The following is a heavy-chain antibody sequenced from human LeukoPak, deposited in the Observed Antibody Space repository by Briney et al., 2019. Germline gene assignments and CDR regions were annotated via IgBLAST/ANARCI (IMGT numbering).Heavy chain of an antibody. CDR3: ARFREYTYGPFDS. J-gene: IGHJ4*02. D-gene: IGHD5-18*01. V-gene: IGHV3-30*04. CDR1: GFSFSSFG. CDR2: LSHDGRNK. Sequence: GGSLRLSCAASGFSFSSFGMNWVRQAPGKGLEWVAVLSHDGRNKNCADSVKGRFIISRDNSKKTLYLQMNSLRGEDTAAYYCARFREYTYGPFDSWGQGTLVTVSS.